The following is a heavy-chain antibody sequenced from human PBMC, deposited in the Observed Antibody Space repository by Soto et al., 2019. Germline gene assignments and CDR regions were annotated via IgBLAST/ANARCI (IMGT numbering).Heavy chain of an antibody. CDR3: ARGGYYYDSSGYYQIDY. D-gene: IGHD3-22*01. V-gene: IGHV4-34*01. CDR1: GGSFSGYY. Sequence: SEMLSLTCAVYGGSFSGYYWSWIRQPPGKGLEWIGEINHSGSTNYNPSLKSRVTISVDTSKNQFSLKLSSVTAADTAVYYCARGGYYYDSSGYYQIDYWGQGTLVTVSS. J-gene: IGHJ4*02. CDR2: INHSGST.